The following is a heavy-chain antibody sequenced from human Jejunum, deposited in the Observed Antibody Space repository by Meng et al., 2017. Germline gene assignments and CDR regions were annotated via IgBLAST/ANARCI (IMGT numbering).Heavy chain of an antibody. CDR3: ARDSMGSLDY. D-gene: IGHD1-26*01. CDR2: ANT. V-gene: IGHV4-61*08. CDR1: GGSVGRAGYQ. J-gene: IGHJ4*02. Sequence: QVQRRGSGPGMVRPSDSLSLSCTVSGGSVGRAGYQWGWIRQPPGRGLEWIGYANTNYNPSLKRRVTISLDTSRNLFSLSLTSVTAADTAVYYCARDSMGSLDYWGQGILVTVSS.